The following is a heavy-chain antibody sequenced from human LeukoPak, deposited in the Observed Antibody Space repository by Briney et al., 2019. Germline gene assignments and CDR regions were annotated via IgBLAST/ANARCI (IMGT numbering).Heavy chain of an antibody. J-gene: IGHJ4*02. Sequence: SETLSLTCTVSGGSINSYYWSWIRQPPGKGLEWIGYIYSSGTTNYNPSLKSRVTISVDTSKNQFSLKLSSVTAADTAVYYCARDQRFLEIDYWGQGTLVTVSS. D-gene: IGHD3-3*01. CDR1: GGSINSYY. CDR3: ARDQRFLEIDY. V-gene: IGHV4-59*01. CDR2: IYSSGTT.